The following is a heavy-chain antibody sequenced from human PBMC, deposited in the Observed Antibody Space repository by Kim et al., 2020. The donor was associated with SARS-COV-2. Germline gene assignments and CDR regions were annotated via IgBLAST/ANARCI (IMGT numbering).Heavy chain of an antibody. CDR3: ARVVEINYYYYGMDV. J-gene: IGHJ6*02. V-gene: IGHV1-2*02. Sequence: QKFQGRGTMTRDTSISTAYMELSRLRSDDTAVYYCARVVEINYYYYGMDVWGQGTTVTVSS. D-gene: IGHD2-2*01.